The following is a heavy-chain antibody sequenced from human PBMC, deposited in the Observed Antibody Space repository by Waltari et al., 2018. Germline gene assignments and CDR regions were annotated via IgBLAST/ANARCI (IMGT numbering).Heavy chain of an antibody. CDR1: GGSISSSSYY. J-gene: IGHJ6*03. Sequence: QLQLQESGPGLVKPSETLSLTCTVSGGSISSSSYYWGWTRQPPGKGLEWIGSIYYSGSTYYNPSLKSRVTISVDTSKNQFSLKLSSVTAADTAVYYCANWGSYYYYYMDVWGKGTTVTVSS. V-gene: IGHV4-39*01. D-gene: IGHD7-27*01. CDR3: ANWGSYYYYYMDV. CDR2: IYYSGST.